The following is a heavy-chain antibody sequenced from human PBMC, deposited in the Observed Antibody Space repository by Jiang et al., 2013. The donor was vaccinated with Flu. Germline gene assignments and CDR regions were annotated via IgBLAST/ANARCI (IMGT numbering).Heavy chain of an antibody. CDR2: QSWWKS. V-gene: IGHV4-34*01. J-gene: IGHJ5*02. D-gene: IGHD3-16*02. CDR1: MGLSVIL. Sequence: TLSLTCTVYMGLSVILLDLDRQPQEGAGVDWGNQSWWKSQLQPSLKSRVTISVDTSKNQFSLKLSSVTAADTAVYYCTSGFDSAWEVSGAWGQGTLVTVSS. CDR3: TSGFDSAWEVSGA.